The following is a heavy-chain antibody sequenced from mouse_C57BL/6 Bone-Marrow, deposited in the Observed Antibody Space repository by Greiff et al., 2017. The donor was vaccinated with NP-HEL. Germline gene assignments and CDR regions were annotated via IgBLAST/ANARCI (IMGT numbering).Heavy chain of an antibody. CDR2: INYDGSST. CDR3: AREGGLRRRTYAMDY. V-gene: IGHV5-16*01. D-gene: IGHD2-4*01. Sequence: DVKLVESEGGLVQPGSSMKLSCTASGFTFSDYYMAWVRQFPEKGLEWVANINYDGSSTYYLDSLKSRFIISRDNAKNILYLQMRSLKSEDTATYYCAREGGLRRRTYAMDYWGQGTSVTVSS. CDR1: GFTFSDYY. J-gene: IGHJ4*01.